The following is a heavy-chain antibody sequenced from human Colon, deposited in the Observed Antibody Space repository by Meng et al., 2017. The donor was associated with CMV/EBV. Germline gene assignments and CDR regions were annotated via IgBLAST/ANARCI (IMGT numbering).Heavy chain of an antibody. V-gene: IGHV3-21*01. CDR3: AKDERPYVVPADFAAY. CDR1: GFTFSSYS. Sequence: GGSLRLSCVTSGFTFSSYSLNWVRQAPGKGLEWVSSITHTSDTYYADSLKGRFTISRDNSKNTLYLQMNSLRAEDTAVYYCAKDERPYVVPADFAAYWGQGTLVTVSS. CDR2: ITHTSDT. J-gene: IGHJ4*02. D-gene: IGHD2-2*01.